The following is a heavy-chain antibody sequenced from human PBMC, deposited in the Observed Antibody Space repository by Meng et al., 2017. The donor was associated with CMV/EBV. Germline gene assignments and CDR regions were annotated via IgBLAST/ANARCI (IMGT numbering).Heavy chain of an antibody. CDR3: ARAWVGEEYYFDY. CDR1: GDTFASYG. CDR2: ISAYNGNT. J-gene: IGHJ4*02. Sequence: VKDPGAAGEFACKASGDTFASYGISWVRQAPGKGLEWMGWISAYNGNTNYAQKLQGRVTMTTDTSTSTAYMELRSLRSDDTAVYYCARAWVGEEYYFDYWGQGTLVTVSS. D-gene: IGHD3-10*01. V-gene: IGHV1-18*01.